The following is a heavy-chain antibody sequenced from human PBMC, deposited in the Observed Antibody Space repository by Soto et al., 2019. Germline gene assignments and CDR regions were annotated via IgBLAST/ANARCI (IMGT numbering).Heavy chain of an antibody. CDR2: SNSDGSST. J-gene: IGHJ6*02. CDR3: AKHWGGPPYFYAMDV. V-gene: IGHV3-74*01. CDR1: GFTFSSYW. D-gene: IGHD7-27*01. Sequence: GGSLRLSCAASGFTFSSYWMHWVRQAPGMGLVWVSRSNSDGSSTSYADSVKGRFTISRDNARNTLYLHMSSLRADDTALYYCAKHWGGPPYFYAMDVWGQGTPVPVSS.